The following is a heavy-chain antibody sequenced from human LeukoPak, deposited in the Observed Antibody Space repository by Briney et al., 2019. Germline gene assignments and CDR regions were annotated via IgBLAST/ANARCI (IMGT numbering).Heavy chain of an antibody. J-gene: IGHJ1*01. V-gene: IGHV4-30-2*01. CDR3: AREEDIVVVPAAIWGYFQH. CDR2: IYHSGST. D-gene: IGHD2-2*02. Sequence: PSQTLSLTCTVSGGSISSGGYYWSWIRQPPGKGLEWIGYIYHSGSTYYNPSLKSRVTISVDRSKNQFSLKLSSVTAADTAVYYCAREEDIVVVPAAIWGYFQHWGQGTLVTVSS. CDR1: GGSISSGGYY.